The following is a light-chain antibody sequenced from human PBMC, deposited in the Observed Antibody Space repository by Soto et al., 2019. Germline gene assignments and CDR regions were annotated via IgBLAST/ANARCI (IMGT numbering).Light chain of an antibody. J-gene: IGLJ2*01. V-gene: IGLV2-11*01. CDR1: SSDIGDSNY. CDR2: DVD. Sequence: QSALTQPRSVSGSPGQSVTISCTGTSSDIGDSNYVSWYQQHPGKAPKFMIFDVDKRPSGVPDRFSGSKSGNTASLTIAGLQAEDEADYYGCSYVGNYVVFGGGTQLTVL. CDR3: CSYVGNYVV.